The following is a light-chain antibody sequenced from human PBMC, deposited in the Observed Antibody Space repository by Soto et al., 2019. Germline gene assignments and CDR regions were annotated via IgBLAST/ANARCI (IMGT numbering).Light chain of an antibody. CDR1: SGHSNYA. J-gene: IGLJ1*01. CDR2: VNSDGSH. CDR3: QTWGTGITF. V-gene: IGLV4-69*01. Sequence: QPVLTQSPSASASLGASVKLTCTLSSGHSNYAIAWHQQQPEKGPRYLMKVNSDGSHRKGDGIPDRFSGSSSGAQRYLTISSLQSEDEADYYCQTWGTGITFFGTGTKVTVL.